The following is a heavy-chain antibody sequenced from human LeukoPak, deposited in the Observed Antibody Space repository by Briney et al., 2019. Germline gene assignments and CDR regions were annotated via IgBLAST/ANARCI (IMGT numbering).Heavy chain of an antibody. V-gene: IGHV1-24*01. CDR3: ARIKRGYSYFVQTDKNWFDP. CDR2: LDPEDGET. Sequence: GASVKVSCKVSGYTLTELSMHWVRQAPGKGLEWMGGLDPEDGETIYAQKFQGRVTMTEDTSTDTAYMELSSLRSEDTAVYYCARIKRGYSYFVQTDKNWFDPWGQGTLVTVSS. D-gene: IGHD5-18*01. J-gene: IGHJ5*02. CDR1: GYTLTELS.